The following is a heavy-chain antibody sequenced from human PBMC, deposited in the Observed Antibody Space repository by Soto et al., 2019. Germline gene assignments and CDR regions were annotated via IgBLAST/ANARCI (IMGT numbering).Heavy chain of an antibody. CDR3: ARSIVVVPAAVRYNWFDP. D-gene: IGHD2-2*01. J-gene: IGHJ5*02. CDR1: GGTFSSYA. CDR2: IIPIFGTA. Sequence: QVQLVQSGAEVKKPGSSVKVSCKASGGTFSSYAISWVRQAPGQGLEWMGGIIPIFGTANYAQKFQGRVTITADESTSTAYMELSSLSSEDTAVYYGARSIVVVPAAVRYNWFDPWGQGTLVTVSS. V-gene: IGHV1-69*01.